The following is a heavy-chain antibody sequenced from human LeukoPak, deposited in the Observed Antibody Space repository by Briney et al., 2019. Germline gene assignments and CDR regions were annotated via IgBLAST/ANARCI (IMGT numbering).Heavy chain of an antibody. CDR1: GGTFSSYA. Sequence: SVKVSCKASGGTFSSYAISWVRQAPGQGLEWMGGIIPIFGTANYAQMFQGRVTITADKSTSTAYMELSSLRSEDTAVYYCATDSRNRDYFDYWGQGTLVTVSS. J-gene: IGHJ4*02. CDR2: IIPIFGTA. V-gene: IGHV1-69*06. D-gene: IGHD1-14*01. CDR3: ATDSRNRDYFDY.